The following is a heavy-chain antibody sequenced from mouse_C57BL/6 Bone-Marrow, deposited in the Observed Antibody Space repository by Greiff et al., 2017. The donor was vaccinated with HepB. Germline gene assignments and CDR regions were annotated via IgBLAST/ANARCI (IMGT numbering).Heavy chain of an antibody. CDR2: IDPENGDT. V-gene: IGHV14-4*01. CDR3: TTSVYYYGSSPDY. Sequence: EVQLQQSGAELVRPGASVKLSCTASGFTIKDDYMHWVKQRPEQGLEWIGWIDPENGDTEYASKFQGKATITADTSSNTAYLLLSSLTSEDTAVYYCTTSVYYYGSSPDYWGQGTTLTVSS. J-gene: IGHJ2*01. D-gene: IGHD1-1*01. CDR1: GFTIKDDY.